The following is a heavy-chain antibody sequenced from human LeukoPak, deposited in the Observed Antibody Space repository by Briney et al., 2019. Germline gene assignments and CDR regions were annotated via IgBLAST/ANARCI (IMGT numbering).Heavy chain of an antibody. CDR1: GGSISSYY. CDR2: IHYSGST. Sequence: SETLSLTCTVSGGSISSYYWSWIRQPPGKGLEWIGYIHYSGSTNYNPSLKSRVTISVDTSKNQFSLKLSSVTAADTAVYYCARELRSGYYYYYMDVWGKGTTVTVSS. CDR3: ARELRSGYYYYYMDV. J-gene: IGHJ6*03. V-gene: IGHV4-59*01. D-gene: IGHD2-15*01.